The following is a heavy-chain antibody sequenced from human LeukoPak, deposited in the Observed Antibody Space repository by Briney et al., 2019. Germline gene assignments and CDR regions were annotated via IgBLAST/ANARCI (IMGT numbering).Heavy chain of an antibody. CDR3: ALWDYYAMDV. CDR2: INPNSGGT. CDR1: GYTLTDYY. J-gene: IGHJ6*02. Sequence: ASVKVSCKASGYTLTDYYVHWARQAPGQGLEWMGWINPNSGGTKYAQKFQGRVTMTRDTSITTAYMELSRLRSDDMAVYYCALWDYYAMDVWGQGTTVTVSS. V-gene: IGHV1-2*02. D-gene: IGHD3-16*01.